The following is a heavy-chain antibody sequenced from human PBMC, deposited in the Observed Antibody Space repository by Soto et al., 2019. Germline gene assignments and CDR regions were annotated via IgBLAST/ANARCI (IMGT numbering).Heavy chain of an antibody. V-gene: IGHV4-59*08. CDR2: IYHTGTT. Sequence: QVQLQESGPGLVKPSETLSLTCTVSGASITNFKCSWIRQPPGKGLEWIGYIYHTGTTYYNPSLRSRVNLSLDTSQSQFSLHLTSVTAADTAVYYCAALTAGDYWGQGTLVTVSS. CDR3: AALTAGDY. J-gene: IGHJ4*02. D-gene: IGHD5-18*01. CDR1: GASITNFK.